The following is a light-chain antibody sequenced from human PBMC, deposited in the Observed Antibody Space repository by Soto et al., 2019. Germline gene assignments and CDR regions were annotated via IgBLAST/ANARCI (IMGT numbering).Light chain of an antibody. CDR2: RAS. Sequence: EIVMTQSPATLSVSPGERATLSCRASQSVSSNLAWYQQKPGQAPRLLIYRASTRATGIPARFSGGGSGTEFTLTISSLQSEDFAVYYCQQYNNWPRVTFGPGTKVDIQ. V-gene: IGKV3-15*01. CDR1: QSVSSN. CDR3: QQYNNWPRVT. J-gene: IGKJ3*01.